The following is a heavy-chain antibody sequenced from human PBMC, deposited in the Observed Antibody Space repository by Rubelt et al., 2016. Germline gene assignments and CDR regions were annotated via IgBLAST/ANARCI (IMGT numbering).Heavy chain of an antibody. CDR2: IYYSGST. CDR3: ATGLQAQRSFDY. Sequence: QVQLQESGPELVKPSETLSLTCTVSGGSISSYYWSWVRQPPGKGLEWIGYIYYSGSTNYNPSLKSRVTMSVDTSKNQFSLKLSSGTAADTAAYYCATGLQAQRSFDYWGQGTLVTVSS. J-gene: IGHJ4*02. D-gene: IGHD3-16*01. V-gene: IGHV4-59*01. CDR1: GGSISSYY.